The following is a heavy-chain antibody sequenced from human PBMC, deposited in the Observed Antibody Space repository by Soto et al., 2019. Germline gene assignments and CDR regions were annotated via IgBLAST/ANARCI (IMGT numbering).Heavy chain of an antibody. D-gene: IGHD2-2*01. CDR1: GYTFTSYA. J-gene: IGHJ6*01. CDR2: INAGNGNT. CDR3: AREHYVRDRCSSTSCYSYYYGMDV. Sequence: QVQLVQSGAEVKKPGASVKVSCKASGYTFTSYAMHWVRQAPGQRLEWMGWINAGNGNTKYSQKFQGRVTITRDTSASTAYMELSSLRSEDTAVYYCAREHYVRDRCSSTSCYSYYYGMDVW. V-gene: IGHV1-3*01.